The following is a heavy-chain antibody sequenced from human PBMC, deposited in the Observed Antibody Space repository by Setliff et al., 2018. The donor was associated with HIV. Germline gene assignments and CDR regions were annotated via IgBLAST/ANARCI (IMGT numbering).Heavy chain of an antibody. Sequence: SETLSLTCTVSGGSISSYYWSWIRQPAGKGLEWIGRIYASGRTNYNPSLKIRVTLSVDTSKNQFSLKVTSVTAADTAVYYCAREIQFSATTYYYYYMDDWGRGTTVTVSS. CDR3: AREIQFSATTYYYYYMDD. CDR2: IYASGRT. CDR1: GGSISSYY. D-gene: IGHD5-18*01. J-gene: IGHJ6*03. V-gene: IGHV4-4*07.